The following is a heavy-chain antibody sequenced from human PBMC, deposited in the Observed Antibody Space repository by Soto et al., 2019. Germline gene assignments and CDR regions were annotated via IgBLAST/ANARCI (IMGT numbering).Heavy chain of an antibody. J-gene: IGHJ4*02. Sequence: EVQLLESGGGLVQPGGSLRLSCAASGLTFSSYAMTWVRQAPGKGLEGVSAISGSGGSTYYADSVKGRFTISRDNSKNTLYLQMNSLRAEDTAVYYCVLWPPYYFDYWGQGTLVTVSS. CDR3: VLWPPYYFDY. V-gene: IGHV3-23*01. CDR1: GLTFSSYA. CDR2: ISGSGGST. D-gene: IGHD3-10*01.